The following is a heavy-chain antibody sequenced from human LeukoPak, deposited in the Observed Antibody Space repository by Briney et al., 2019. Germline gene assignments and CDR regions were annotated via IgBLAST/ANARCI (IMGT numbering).Heavy chain of an antibody. CDR1: GFTFSSYA. V-gene: IGHV3-23*01. CDR2: ISGSGGTT. D-gene: IGHD3-22*01. CDR3: TQGGGYDNYAAYY. J-gene: IGHJ4*02. Sequence: GGSLRLSCAASGFTFSSYAMSWVRQAPGKGLEWVSGISGSGGTTHYADSVKGRFTISRDNSKNTLYVQMNSLRAEDTAVYYCTQGGGYDNYAAYYWGQGTLVTVSS.